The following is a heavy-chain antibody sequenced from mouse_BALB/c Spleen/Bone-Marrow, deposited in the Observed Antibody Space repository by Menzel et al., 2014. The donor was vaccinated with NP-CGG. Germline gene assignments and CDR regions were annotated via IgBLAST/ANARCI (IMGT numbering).Heavy chain of an antibody. CDR1: GYTFTSYY. Sequence: SGAELVKPGASVKLSCKASGYTFTSYYMYWVKQRPGQGLEWIGEIKPSNGGTNFNEKFKSKATLTVDKSSSTAYMQLSSLTSEDSAVYYCTRREYYRYDRAMDYWGQGTSVTVSS. V-gene: IGHV1S81*02. CDR3: TRREYYRYDRAMDY. D-gene: IGHD2-14*01. J-gene: IGHJ4*01. CDR2: IKPSNGGT.